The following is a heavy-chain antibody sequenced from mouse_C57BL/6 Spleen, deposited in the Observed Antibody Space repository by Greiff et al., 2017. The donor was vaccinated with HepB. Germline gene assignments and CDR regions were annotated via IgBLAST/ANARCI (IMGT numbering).Heavy chain of an antibody. D-gene: IGHD4-1*01. V-gene: IGHV3-6*01. CDR1: GYSITSGYY. Sequence: EVKLMESGPGLVKPSQSLSLTCSVTGYSITSGYYWNWIRQFLGNKLEWMGYISYDGSNNYNPSLKNLIPITRDPSKNQFFLKLNSVTTEDTATYYCARDPKLCNFDYWGQGTTLTVSS. CDR2: ISYDGSN. CDR3: ARDPKLCNFDY. J-gene: IGHJ2*01.